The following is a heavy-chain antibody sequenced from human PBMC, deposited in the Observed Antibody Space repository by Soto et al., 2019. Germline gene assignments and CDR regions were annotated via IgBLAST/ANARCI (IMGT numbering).Heavy chain of an antibody. CDR1: GFTFSSYA. Sequence: EVQLLESGGGLVQPGGSLRLSCAASGFTFSSYAMSWVRQAPGKGLEWVSAISGSGGSTYYADSVKGRFTISRDNSKNTLYLQMNRLRAEDTAVYYCAKEETVVVPAASPPFDYWGQGTLVTVSS. J-gene: IGHJ4*02. D-gene: IGHD2-2*01. CDR2: ISGSGGST. CDR3: AKEETVVVPAASPPFDY. V-gene: IGHV3-23*01.